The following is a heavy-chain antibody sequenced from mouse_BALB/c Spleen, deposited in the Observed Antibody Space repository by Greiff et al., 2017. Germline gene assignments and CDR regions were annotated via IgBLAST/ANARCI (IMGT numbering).Heavy chain of an antibody. D-gene: IGHD2-14*01. Sequence: VQLKESGPGLVKPSQSLSLTCSVTGYSITSGYYWNWIRQFPGNKLEWMGYISYDGSNNYNPSLKNRISITRDTSKNQFFLKLNSVTTEDTATYDCAIPDRYGGDGYVDVWGAGTTVTVSS. CDR1: GYSITSGYY. CDR2: ISYDGSN. V-gene: IGHV3-6*02. J-gene: IGHJ1*01. CDR3: AIPDRYGGDGYVDV.